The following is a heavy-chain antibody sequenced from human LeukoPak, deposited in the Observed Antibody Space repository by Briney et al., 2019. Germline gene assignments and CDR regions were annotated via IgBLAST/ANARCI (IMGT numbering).Heavy chain of an antibody. CDR3: ARGLGGYSSSSIYYYYYMDV. D-gene: IGHD6-6*01. J-gene: IGHJ6*03. Sequence: PSETLSLTCTVSGDSISSYDWSWIRQPPGKGLEWIGEINHSGSTNYNPSLKSRVTISVDTSKNQFSLKLSSVTAADTAVYYCARGLGGYSSSSIYYYYYMDVWGKGTTVTVSS. CDR2: INHSGST. CDR1: GDSISSYD. V-gene: IGHV4-34*01.